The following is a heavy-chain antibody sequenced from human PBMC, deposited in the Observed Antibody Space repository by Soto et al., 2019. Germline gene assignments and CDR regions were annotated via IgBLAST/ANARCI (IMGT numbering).Heavy chain of an antibody. D-gene: IGHD3-22*01. CDR3: ASHADDYYDSSGYFDY. CDR2: ISAYNGNT. CDR1: GYTFTSYG. V-gene: IGHV1-18*01. J-gene: IGHJ4*02. Sequence: ASVKVSCKASGYTFTSYGISWVRQAPGQGLEWMGWISAYNGNTNYAQKLQGRVTITRDTSTSTAYMELSSLRSEDTAVYYCASHADDYYDSSGYFDYSGQGTLVTVSS.